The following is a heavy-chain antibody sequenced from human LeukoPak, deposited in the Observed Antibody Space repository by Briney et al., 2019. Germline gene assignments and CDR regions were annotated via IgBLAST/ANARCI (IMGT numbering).Heavy chain of an antibody. Sequence: GRPLRLSCAASGFTFDDYAMHWVRQAPGKGLEWVSGISWNSGSIGYADSVKGRFTISRDNAKNSLYLQMNSLRAEDTALYYCAKDMGYCSSTSCPQLGCSSPSYGMDVWGQGTTVTVSS. V-gene: IGHV3-9*01. J-gene: IGHJ6*02. CDR2: ISWNSGSI. CDR3: AKDMGYCSSTSCPQLGCSSPSYGMDV. CDR1: GFTFDDYA. D-gene: IGHD2-2*01.